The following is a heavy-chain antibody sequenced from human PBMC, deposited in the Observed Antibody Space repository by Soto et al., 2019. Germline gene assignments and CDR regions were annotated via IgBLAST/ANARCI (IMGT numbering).Heavy chain of an antibody. CDR2: IRQGGSEK. CDR1: GFTLGSFW. D-gene: IGHD6-19*01. Sequence: GGSLRLSCAASGFTLGSFWMSWVRQAPGKGLEWVATIRQGGSEKYNVDSVKGRFTISRDNAGNLLYLQLSSLKSDDTAVYFCARGSQWQADYWGRGTMVTVSS. J-gene: IGHJ4*02. V-gene: IGHV3-7*01. CDR3: ARGSQWQADY.